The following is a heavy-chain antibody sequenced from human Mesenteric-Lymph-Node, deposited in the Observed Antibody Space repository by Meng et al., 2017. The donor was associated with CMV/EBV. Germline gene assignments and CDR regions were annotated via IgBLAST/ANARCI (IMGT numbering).Heavy chain of an antibody. D-gene: IGHD2-21*01. CDR3: ARDECGGDCYQTDGFDY. CDR2: IRSTSSHT. V-gene: IGHV3-21*01. J-gene: IGHJ4*02. Sequence: LSLTCAASGFTFSSFTMNWVRQAPGKGLEWVSSIRSTSSHTYYADSVKGRFTISRDNAKNSLYLQMNSLRAEDTAVYYCARDECGGDCYQTDGFDYWGQGTLVTVSS. CDR1: GFTFSSFT.